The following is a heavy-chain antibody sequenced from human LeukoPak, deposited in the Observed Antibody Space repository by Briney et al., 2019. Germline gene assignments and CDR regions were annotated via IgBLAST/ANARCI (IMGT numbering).Heavy chain of an antibody. V-gene: IGHV3-21*06. CDR3: AREVGARCNDY. CDR2: ISGSSSHI. Sequence: GGSLRLSCAASGFTFGSYSMSWVRQAPGTGLEWVSSISGSSSHIYYADSVKGRFTISRDNAKNSLYLQMNSLRAEDTAVYYCAREVGARCNDYWGQGTLVTVSS. CDR1: GFTFGSYS. J-gene: IGHJ4*02. D-gene: IGHD1-26*01.